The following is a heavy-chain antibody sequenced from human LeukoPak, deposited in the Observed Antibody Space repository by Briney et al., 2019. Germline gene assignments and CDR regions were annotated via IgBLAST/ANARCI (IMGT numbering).Heavy chain of an antibody. V-gene: IGHV3-20*04. CDR2: INWNGGST. J-gene: IGHJ4*02. CDR1: GFTFDDYG. D-gene: IGHD2-2*01. CDR3: AREWDCSSTSCYSRGYFDY. Sequence: PGGSLRLSCAASGFTFDDYGMSWVRQAPGKGLEWVSGINWNGGSTGYADSVKGRFTISRDNSKNTLYLQMNSLRAEDTAVYYCAREWDCSSTSCYSRGYFDYWGQGTLVTVSS.